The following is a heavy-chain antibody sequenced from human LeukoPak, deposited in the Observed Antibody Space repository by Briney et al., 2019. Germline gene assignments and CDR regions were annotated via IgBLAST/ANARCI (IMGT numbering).Heavy chain of an antibody. Sequence: SETLSLTCAVSGGSISSGGYSWSWIRQPPGKGLEWIGYIYYSGSTYYNPSLKSRVTISVDTSKNQFSLKLSSVTAADTAVYYCARDGLSVVAEAAGTRITGTTVDAFDIWGQGTMVTVSS. CDR3: ARDGLSVVAEAAGTRITGTTVDAFDI. CDR2: IYYSGST. J-gene: IGHJ3*02. V-gene: IGHV4-30-4*07. CDR1: GGSISSGGYS. D-gene: IGHD1-20*01.